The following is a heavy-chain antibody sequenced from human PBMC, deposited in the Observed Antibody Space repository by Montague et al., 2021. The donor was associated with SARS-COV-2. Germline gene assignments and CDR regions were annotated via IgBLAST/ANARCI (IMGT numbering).Heavy chain of an antibody. CDR1: GDSVSSNPAT. J-gene: IGHJ3*02. Sequence: CAISGDSVSSNPATWNWIRQSPSRGCEWLGRTHYRSKWYHDYAISLKSRITINPDTSKNQFSLQLSSVAPEDTAVFYCARTTTRMLYPENAFDIWGQGTMVTVSS. CDR2: THYRSKWYH. V-gene: IGHV6-1*01. CDR3: ARTTTRMLYPENAFDI. D-gene: IGHD2-15*01.